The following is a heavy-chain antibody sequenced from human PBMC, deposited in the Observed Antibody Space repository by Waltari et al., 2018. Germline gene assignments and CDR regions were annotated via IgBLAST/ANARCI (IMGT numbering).Heavy chain of an antibody. CDR1: GASLSGYS. CDR2: IDQSGTT. J-gene: IGHJ4*02. D-gene: IGHD2-21*01. CDR3: ARSIPRADF. Sequence: QVQLQQSGAGLLKPSETLSLTCAVPGASLSGYSWSWIRQPPGRGLDWIGEIDQSGTTNYNPSPKSRVTMSVDTSKSEVSLRLSSVTAADTAVYYCARSIPRADFGGQGALVTVSS. V-gene: IGHV4-34*02.